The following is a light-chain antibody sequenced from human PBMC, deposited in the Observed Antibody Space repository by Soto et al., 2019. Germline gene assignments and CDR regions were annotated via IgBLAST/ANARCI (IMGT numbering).Light chain of an antibody. V-gene: IGLV2-14*01. J-gene: IGLJ2*01. CDR1: SSDVGGYKY. CDR3: SSYAGNNNFL. CDR2: EVS. Sequence: QSVLTQPASVSGSHGQSITISCTGTSSDVGGYKYVSWYQQHPGKVPKLMIYEVSNRPSGVSNRFSGSKSGNTASLTISGLQADDEALYYCSSYAGNNNFLFGGGTTLTVL.